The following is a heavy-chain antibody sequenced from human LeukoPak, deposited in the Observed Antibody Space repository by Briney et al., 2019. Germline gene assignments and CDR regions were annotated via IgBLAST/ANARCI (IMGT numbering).Heavy chain of an antibody. CDR3: AKPLGALDAFDI. V-gene: IGHV3-9*01. D-gene: IGHD3-10*01. Sequence: GRSLRLSCAASGFTFDDYAMHWVRQAPGKGLEWVSGISWNSGSIGYADSVKGRFTISRDNAKNSLYLQMNSPRAEDTALYYCAKPLGALDAFDIWGQGTMVTVSS. CDR1: GFTFDDYA. J-gene: IGHJ3*02. CDR2: ISWNSGSI.